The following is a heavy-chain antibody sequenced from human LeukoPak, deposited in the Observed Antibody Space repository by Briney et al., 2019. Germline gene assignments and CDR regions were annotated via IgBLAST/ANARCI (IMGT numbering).Heavy chain of an antibody. D-gene: IGHD5-24*01. CDR1: GGSISSGGYY. V-gene: IGHV4-61*02. CDR2: IYSTGST. Sequence: SETLSLTCTVSGGSISSGGYYWSWIRQPAGKGLEYIGRIYSTGSTNYNPSLRSRVTISVDTSKNHFSLKLSSVTAADTAVYYCARNRDGYNSFDYWGQGTLVTVSS. CDR3: ARNRDGYNSFDY. J-gene: IGHJ4*02.